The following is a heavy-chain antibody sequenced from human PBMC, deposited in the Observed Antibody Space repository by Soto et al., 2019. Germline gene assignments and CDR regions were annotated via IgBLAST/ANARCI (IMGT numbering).Heavy chain of an antibody. CDR3: ASQLYSSSWYYGMDV. Sequence: SETLSLTCAVSGGSISSSNWWSWVRQPPGKGLEWIGEIYHSGSTNYNPSLKSRVTISVDKSKSQFSLKLSSVTAADTAVYYCASQLYSSSWYYGMDVWGQGTTVTVSS. CDR1: GGSISSSNW. V-gene: IGHV4-4*02. J-gene: IGHJ6*02. CDR2: IYHSGST. D-gene: IGHD6-13*01.